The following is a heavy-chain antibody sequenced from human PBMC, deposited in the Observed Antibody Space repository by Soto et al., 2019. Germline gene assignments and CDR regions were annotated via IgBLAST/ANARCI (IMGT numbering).Heavy chain of an antibody. CDR2: IIPIFGTA. CDR3: AREVYYYGSGSHFQAFDI. D-gene: IGHD3-10*01. J-gene: IGHJ3*02. CDR1: GGTFSSYA. V-gene: IGHV1-69*01. Sequence: QVQLVQSGAEVKKPGSSVKVSCKASGGTFSSYAISWVRQAPGQGLEWMGGIIPIFGTANYAQKFQGRVTITADESTSTAYMELSSLRSEDTAVYYCAREVYYYGSGSHFQAFDIWGQGTMFTVSS.